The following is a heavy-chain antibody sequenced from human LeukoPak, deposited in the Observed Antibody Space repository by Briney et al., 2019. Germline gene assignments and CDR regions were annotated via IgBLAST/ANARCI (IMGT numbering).Heavy chain of an antibody. CDR3: AREYCGGDCYLDY. CDR2: IYSGGST. J-gene: IGHJ4*02. CDR1: GFTVSGNY. D-gene: IGHD2-21*02. V-gene: IGHV3-53*04. Sequence: GGSLRLSCAAPGFTVSGNYMSWVRQAPGKGLEWVSVIYSGGSTYYADSVKGRFTISRHNSKNTLYLQMNSLRAEDTAVYYCAREYCGGDCYLDYWGQGTLVTVSS.